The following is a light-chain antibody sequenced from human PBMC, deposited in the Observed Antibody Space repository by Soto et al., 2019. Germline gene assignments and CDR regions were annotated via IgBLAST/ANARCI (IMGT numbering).Light chain of an antibody. CDR2: KAS. Sequence: DIQQTQSPGTRSGSKRDRVTITCRASQTISSWLAWYQQKPGKAPKLLIYKASTLKSGVPSRFSGSGSGTDFTLTISSLQAEDVAVYYCQQYPSSPTLTFGGGSKVDVK. CDR1: QTISSW. CDR3: QQYPSSPTLT. J-gene: IGKJ4*01. V-gene: IGKV1-5*03.